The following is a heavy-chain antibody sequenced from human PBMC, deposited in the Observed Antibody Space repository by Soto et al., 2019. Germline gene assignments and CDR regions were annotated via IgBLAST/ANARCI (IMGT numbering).Heavy chain of an antibody. V-gene: IGHV1-8*01. D-gene: IGHD3-3*01. J-gene: IGHJ5*02. Sequence: VSVKVSCKASGYTFTGYDINWVRQATGQGLGWMGWMNPNSGNTGYAQKFQGRVTITRDTSASTAYMELSSLRSEDTAVYYCARGTDRLRFLEWYNWFDPWGQGTLVTVSS. CDR3: ARGTDRLRFLEWYNWFDP. CDR2: MNPNSGNT. CDR1: GYTFTGYD.